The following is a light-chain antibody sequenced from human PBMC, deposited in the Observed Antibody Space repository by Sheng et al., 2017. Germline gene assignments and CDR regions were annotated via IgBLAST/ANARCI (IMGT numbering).Light chain of an antibody. V-gene: IGKV1-5*01. CDR3: HQYNDYTWT. CDR1: QSINSW. CDR2: AAS. J-gene: IGKJ1*01. Sequence: DTQMTQSPSTLSAFVGDRVTITCRASQSINSWLAWYQQKPGKAPKLLIYAASTLQSGVPSRFSGSQSGTEFTLTISSLQPDDFATYYCHQYNDYTWTFGQGTKVEIK.